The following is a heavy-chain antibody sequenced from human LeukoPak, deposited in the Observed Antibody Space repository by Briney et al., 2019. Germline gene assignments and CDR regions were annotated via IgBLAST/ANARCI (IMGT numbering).Heavy chain of an antibody. V-gene: IGHV1-69*04. CDR1: GGTFSSYA. J-gene: IGHJ5*02. CDR2: IIPIFGMA. D-gene: IGHD3-10*01. Sequence: VASVKVSCKASGGTFSSYAISWVRQAPGQGLEWMGRIIPIFGMANYAQKFQGRVTITADKSTSTAYMELSSLRSEDTAVYYCAREDYYGSGENWFDPWGQGTLVTVSS. CDR3: AREDYYGSGENWFDP.